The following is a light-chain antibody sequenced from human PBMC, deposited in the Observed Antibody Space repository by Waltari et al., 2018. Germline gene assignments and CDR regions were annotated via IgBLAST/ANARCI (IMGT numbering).Light chain of an antibody. Sequence: ETVLTQSPGTLSLSPGDRATLSCRASHSVSSNNLAWYQQKPGQAPRLLIYAASSRATGITDRFSGSGSGTDFTLTISRVEPEDFAVYYCQQYANSPRTFGQGTKVEIK. CDR2: AAS. V-gene: IGKV3-20*01. CDR1: HSVSSNN. J-gene: IGKJ1*01. CDR3: QQYANSPRT.